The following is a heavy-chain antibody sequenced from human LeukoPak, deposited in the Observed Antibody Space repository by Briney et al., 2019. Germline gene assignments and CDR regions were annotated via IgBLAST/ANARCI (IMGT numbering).Heavy chain of an antibody. D-gene: IGHD4-11*01. Sequence: RTSETLSLTCTVSGGSISSYSWSWIRLPAGKGLEWIGRFYTSGSTNYNPSLKSRVTMSVDTSKNQFSLKLTSVTAADTAVYYCARDDYRYNDAFDIWGQGTMVTVSP. J-gene: IGHJ3*02. CDR3: ARDDYRYNDAFDI. CDR1: GGSISSYS. V-gene: IGHV4-4*07. CDR2: FYTSGST.